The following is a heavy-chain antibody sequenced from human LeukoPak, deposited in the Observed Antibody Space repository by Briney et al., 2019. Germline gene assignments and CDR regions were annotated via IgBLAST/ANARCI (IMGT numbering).Heavy chain of an antibody. Sequence: PSETLSLTCTVSGGSMSTYYWTWIRQPPGPGLERIGFIYYTGSTNYNPSLKSRVTISVDTSKNQFSLKLSSVTAADTAVYYCAGMRITTPTVRTLDYWGQGTLVTVSS. V-gene: IGHV4-59*01. CDR1: GGSMSTYY. D-gene: IGHD1-14*01. CDR2: IYYTGST. J-gene: IGHJ4*02. CDR3: AGMRITTPTVRTLDY.